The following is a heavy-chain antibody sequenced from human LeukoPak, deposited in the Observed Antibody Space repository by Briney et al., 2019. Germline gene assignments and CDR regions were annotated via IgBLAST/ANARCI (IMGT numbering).Heavy chain of an antibody. CDR2: MNPNSGNT. Sequence: ASVKVSCKASGYTFTSYDINWVRQATGQGLEWMGWMNPNSGNTGYAQKFQGRVTITRNTSISTAYMELSSLRSEDTAVYYCASAHSSGWYYFDYWGQGTLVTVSS. D-gene: IGHD6-19*01. J-gene: IGHJ4*02. V-gene: IGHV1-8*03. CDR1: GYTFTSYD. CDR3: ASAHSSGWYYFDY.